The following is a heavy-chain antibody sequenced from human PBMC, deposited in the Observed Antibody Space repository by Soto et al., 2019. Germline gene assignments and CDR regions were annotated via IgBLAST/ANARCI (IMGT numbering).Heavy chain of an antibody. CDR3: ARDSMTTVTPSLYYYGMDV. V-gene: IGHV4-59*01. CDR2: IYYSGST. D-gene: IGHD4-17*01. Sequence: SGTLSLTCTVSCGSISSFYWGWIRQPPGEGLEWIGYIYYSGSTNYNPSLKSRVTISVDTSKNQFSLKLSSVTAADTAVYYCARDSMTTVTPSLYYYGMDVWGQGTTVTVSS. CDR1: CGSISSFY. J-gene: IGHJ6*02.